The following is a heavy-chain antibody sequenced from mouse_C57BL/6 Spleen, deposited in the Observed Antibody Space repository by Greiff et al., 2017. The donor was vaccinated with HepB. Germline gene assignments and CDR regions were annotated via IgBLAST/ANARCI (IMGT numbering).Heavy chain of an antibody. Sequence: QVQLQQSGAELARPGASVKLSCKASGYTFTSYGISWVKQRTGQGLEWIGEIYPRSGNTYYNEKFKGKATLTADKSSSTAYMELRSLTAEDSAVYFCARRSEYDYYDSSSYYFDYWGQGTTLTVSS. J-gene: IGHJ2*01. D-gene: IGHD1-1*01. V-gene: IGHV1-81*01. CDR1: GYTFTSYG. CDR2: IYPRSGNT. CDR3: ARRSEYDYYDSSSYYFDY.